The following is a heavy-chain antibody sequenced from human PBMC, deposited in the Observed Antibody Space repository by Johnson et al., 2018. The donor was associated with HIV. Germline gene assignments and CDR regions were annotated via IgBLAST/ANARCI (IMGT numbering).Heavy chain of an antibody. V-gene: IGHV3-30*18. CDR1: GFTFEDYG. D-gene: IGHD3-16*01. Sequence: QVQLVESGGGVVQPGRSLRLSCAASGFTFEDYGMSWVREAPGKGLEWVAVISYDGSNKYYADSVKGRFSLSRDISKNMLYLQMNSLRVEDTALYYCAKGSTLWNPRLRDTFDVWGQGTVVSVSS. CDR2: ISYDGSNK. J-gene: IGHJ3*01. CDR3: AKGSTLWNPRLRDTFDV.